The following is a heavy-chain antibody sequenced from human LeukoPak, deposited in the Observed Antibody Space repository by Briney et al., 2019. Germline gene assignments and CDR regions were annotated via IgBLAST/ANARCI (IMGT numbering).Heavy chain of an antibody. CDR2: IYYSGST. V-gene: IGHV4-39*01. CDR1: GGSISSSGYY. CDR3: ARHKRSVEMATIARPAGDAFDI. Sequence: PSETLSLTCTVSGGSISSSGYYWGWIRQPPGKGLEWIGSIYYSGSTYYNPSLKSRVTISVDASKNQFSLKLSSVTAADTAVYYCARHKRSVEMATIARPAGDAFDIWGQGTMVTVSS. D-gene: IGHD5-24*01. J-gene: IGHJ3*02.